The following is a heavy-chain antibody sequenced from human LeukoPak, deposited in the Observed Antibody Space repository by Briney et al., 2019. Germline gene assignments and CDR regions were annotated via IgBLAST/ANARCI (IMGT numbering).Heavy chain of an antibody. CDR3: ARVPPYYDSSGHGPYYFDY. J-gene: IGHJ4*02. D-gene: IGHD3-22*01. CDR1: GYTFTGYY. CDR2: INPNSGGT. Sequence: ASVKVSCKASGYTFTGYYMHWVRQAPGQGLEWMGWINPNSGGTNYAQKLQGRVTMTTDTSTSTAYMELRSLRSDDTAVYYCARVPPYYDSSGHGPYYFDYWGQGTLVTVSS. V-gene: IGHV1-2*02.